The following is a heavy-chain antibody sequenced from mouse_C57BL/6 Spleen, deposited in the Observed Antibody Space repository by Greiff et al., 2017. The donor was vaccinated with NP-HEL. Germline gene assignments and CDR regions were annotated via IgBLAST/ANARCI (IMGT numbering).Heavy chain of an antibody. CDR1: GFTFSDYY. V-gene: IGHV5-12*01. CDR3: ARQGTTVVGHYFDY. J-gene: IGHJ2*01. CDR2: ISNGGGST. D-gene: IGHD1-1*01. Sequence: EVKLVESGGGLVQPGGSLKLSCAASGFTFSDYYMYWVRQTPEKRLEWVAYISNGGGSTYYPDTVKGRFTISRDNAKNTLYLQMSRLKSEDTAMYYCARQGTTVVGHYFDYWGQGTTLTVSS.